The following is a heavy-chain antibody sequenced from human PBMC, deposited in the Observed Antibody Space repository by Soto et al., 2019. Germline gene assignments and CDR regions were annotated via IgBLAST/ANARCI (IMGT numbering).Heavy chain of an antibody. CDR1: GYTFTTYD. CDR3: GSWAGQVHGFGGPFDY. J-gene: IGHJ4*02. V-gene: IGHV1-18*04. Sequence: ASVKVSCKAFGYTFTTYDISWVRQAPGQAPEWVGWINTYNGNTKYAQKLQGRITVTTDTSTSTAYMELKSLRSDDTAVYYCGSWAGQVHGFGGPFDYWGQGTQVTVSS. D-gene: IGHD6-19*01. CDR2: INTYNGNT.